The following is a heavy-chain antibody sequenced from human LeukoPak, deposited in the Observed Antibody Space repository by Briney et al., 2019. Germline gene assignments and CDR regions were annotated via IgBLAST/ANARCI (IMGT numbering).Heavy chain of an antibody. Sequence: SVKVSCRASGGTFSSYAISWVRQAPGQGLEWMGGIIPIFGTANYAQKFQGRVTITADESTSTAYMELSSLRSEDTAVYYCASSYCSSTSCQRAFDYWGQGTLVTVSS. CDR2: IIPIFGTA. V-gene: IGHV1-69*13. CDR3: ASSYCSSTSCQRAFDY. CDR1: GGTFSSYA. J-gene: IGHJ4*02. D-gene: IGHD2-2*01.